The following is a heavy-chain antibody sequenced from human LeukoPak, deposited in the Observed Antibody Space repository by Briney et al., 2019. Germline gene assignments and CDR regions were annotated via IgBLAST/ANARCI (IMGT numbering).Heavy chain of an antibody. D-gene: IGHD3-16*01. CDR1: GFTFSNSA. J-gene: IGHJ4*02. CDR2: IDYDSSHI. CDR3: AIDPLRYLRVGHYDY. V-gene: IGHV3-21*01. Sequence: PGGSLRLSCAASGFTFSNSAMNWVRQVPGKGLEWVSSIDYDSSHIYYAASVRGRFTISRDNARNSVYLQMNSLRVEDTAVYYCAIDPLRYLRVGHYDYWGQGTLVAVSS.